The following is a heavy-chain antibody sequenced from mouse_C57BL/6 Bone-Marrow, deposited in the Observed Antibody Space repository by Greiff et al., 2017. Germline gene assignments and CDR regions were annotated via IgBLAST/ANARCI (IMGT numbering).Heavy chain of an antibody. CDR1: GFTFSSYG. CDR2: ISSGGSYT. D-gene: IGHD2-2*01. V-gene: IGHV5-6*01. J-gene: IGHJ2*01. CDR3: ARDPHYGNDDY. Sequence: EVKLVESGGDLVKPGGSLKLSCAASGFTFSSYGMSWVRQTPDKRLEWVATISSGGSYTYYPDSVKGRATISRDNAKNTLYLQMSSLNSEDTAMYYCARDPHYGNDDYWGQGTTLTVSS.